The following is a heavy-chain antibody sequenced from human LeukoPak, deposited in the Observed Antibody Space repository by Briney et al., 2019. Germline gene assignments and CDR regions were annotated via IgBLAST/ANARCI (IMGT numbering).Heavy chain of an antibody. D-gene: IGHD5-18*01. Sequence: GGSLRLSCAASGFTFSSYGMHWVRQAPGKGLEWAAVISYDGSDKYSADSVKGRFTISRDNSKNTLYLQMNSPRAEDTAVYYCAKNAHYQGYSYGGIDYWGQGTLVTVSS. CDR2: ISYDGSDK. CDR1: GFTFSSYG. V-gene: IGHV3-30*18. CDR3: AKNAHYQGYSYGGIDY. J-gene: IGHJ4*02.